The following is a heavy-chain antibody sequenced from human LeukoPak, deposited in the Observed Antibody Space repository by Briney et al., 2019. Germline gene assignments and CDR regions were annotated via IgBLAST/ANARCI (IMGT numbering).Heavy chain of an antibody. J-gene: IGHJ6*03. V-gene: IGHV4-38-2*01. D-gene: IGHD3-3*01. CDR2: LYHSGST. Sequence: SETLSLTCAVSGYSISSGYYWGWIRQPPGKGLEWIGCLYHSGSTYYNPSLKSRVTISVDTSKNQFSLKLSSVTAADTAVYYCARQESYYDFWSGPNYYYYYMDVWGKGTTVTVSS. CDR1: GYSISSGYY. CDR3: ARQESYYDFWSGPNYYYYYMDV.